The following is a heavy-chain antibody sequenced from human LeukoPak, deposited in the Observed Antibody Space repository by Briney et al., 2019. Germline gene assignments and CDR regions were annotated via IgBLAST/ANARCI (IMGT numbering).Heavy chain of an antibody. CDR3: AGSGKEDAFDI. V-gene: IGHV3-20*04. Sequence: GGSLRLSCAASGFTFDDYGMSWVRQAPGKGLEWVSGINWNGGSTGYADSVKGRFTISRDNSKNTLYLQMNSLRAEDTAVYYCAGSGKEDAFDIWGQGTMVTVSS. CDR2: INWNGGST. CDR1: GFTFDDYG. D-gene: IGHD3-10*01. J-gene: IGHJ3*02.